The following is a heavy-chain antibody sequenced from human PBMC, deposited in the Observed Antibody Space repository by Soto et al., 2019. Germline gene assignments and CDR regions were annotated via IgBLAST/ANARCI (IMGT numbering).Heavy chain of an antibody. CDR2: IKSKIDGEAT. D-gene: IGHD6-19*01. V-gene: IGHV3-15*01. Sequence: GGSLRLSCVASGLPFRNAWMSWVRQAPGKGLEWVGRIKSKIDGEATDYAAPVKGRFTISRDDLKNTLYLHMNSLKIEDTGVYFCTTPPSGWNDYWGQGTQVTVSS. CDR3: TTPPSGWNDY. CDR1: GLPFRNAW. J-gene: IGHJ4*02.